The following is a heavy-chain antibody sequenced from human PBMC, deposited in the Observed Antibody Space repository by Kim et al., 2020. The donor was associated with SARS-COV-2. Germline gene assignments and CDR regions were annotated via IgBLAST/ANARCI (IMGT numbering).Heavy chain of an antibody. Sequence: SETLSLTCTVSGGSISNYYWSWIRQPPGKGLEWIGYIYYSGSTYSPSLKSRVTMSVDTSKNQVSLKLSSVTAADTAVYYCASLGGTYDYWGQGTLVTVSS. D-gene: IGHD1-1*01. V-gene: IGHV4-59*01. CDR2: IYYSGST. CDR3: ASLGGTYDY. CDR1: GGSISNYY. J-gene: IGHJ4*02.